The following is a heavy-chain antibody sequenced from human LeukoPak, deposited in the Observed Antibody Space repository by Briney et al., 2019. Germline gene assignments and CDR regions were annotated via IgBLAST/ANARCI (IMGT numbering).Heavy chain of an antibody. Sequence: GGSLRLSCVASGFTFGSYWMTWVRQAPGKGLEWLANIKEDGSIQYYLDSVRGRFTISRDNAKTSVYLQLNSLRADDTAVYYCARDVWTGVAVSDYWGQGTLVTVSS. J-gene: IGHJ4*02. CDR1: GFTFGSYW. CDR2: IKEDGSIQ. CDR3: ARDVWTGVAVSDY. V-gene: IGHV3-7*01. D-gene: IGHD6-19*01.